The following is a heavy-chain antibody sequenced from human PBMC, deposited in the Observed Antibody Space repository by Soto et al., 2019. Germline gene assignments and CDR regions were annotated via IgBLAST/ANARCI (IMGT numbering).Heavy chain of an antibody. CDR3: ARCSLVGVTAPGFDP. V-gene: IGHV4-31*03. Sequence: SETLSLTCTVSGGSISSGGYYWSWIRQHPGKGLEWIGYIYYRGPTYYNPSLKSRGTISVDTSKNQFSLKLSSVIAADTALYYCARCSLVGVTAPGFDPWGRGTLVTVSS. J-gene: IGHJ5*02. CDR1: GGSISSGGYY. CDR2: IYYRGPT. D-gene: IGHD2-21*02.